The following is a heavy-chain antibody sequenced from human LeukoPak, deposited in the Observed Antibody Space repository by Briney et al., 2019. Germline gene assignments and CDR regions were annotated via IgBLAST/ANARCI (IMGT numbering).Heavy chain of an antibody. Sequence: ASVKVSCKASGYTFTSYGISWVRQAPGQGLEWMEWISAYNGNTDYAQSLQGRVTMTIDTSTSTVYMELRSLRSDDTAVYYCAGDVGRSYDLDYWGQGTLVTVSS. V-gene: IGHV1-18*01. CDR2: ISAYNGNT. CDR1: GYTFTSYG. J-gene: IGHJ4*02. CDR3: AGDVGRSYDLDY. D-gene: IGHD3-16*01.